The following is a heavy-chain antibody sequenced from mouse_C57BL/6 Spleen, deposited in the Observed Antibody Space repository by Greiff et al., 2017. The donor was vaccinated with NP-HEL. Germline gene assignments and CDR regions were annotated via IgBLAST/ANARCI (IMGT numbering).Heavy chain of an antibody. V-gene: IGHV7-3*01. Sequence: EVMLVESGGGLVQPGGSLSLSCAASGFTFTDYYMSWVRQPPGKALEWLGFIRNKANGYTTEYSASVKGRFTISRDNSQSILYLQMNALRAEDIATYYCASGGGNLGYWGQGTTLTVSS. J-gene: IGHJ2*01. CDR2: IRNKANGYTT. CDR3: ASGGGNLGY. CDR1: GFTFTDYY.